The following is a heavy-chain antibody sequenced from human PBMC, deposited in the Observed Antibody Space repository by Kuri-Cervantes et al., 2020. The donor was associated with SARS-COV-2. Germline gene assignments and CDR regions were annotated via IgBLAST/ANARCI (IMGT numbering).Heavy chain of an antibody. J-gene: IGHJ2*01. CDR1: GGSLSSSSYY. CDR3: ARGLRPYWYFDL. V-gene: IGHV4-39*01. Sequence: GSLRLSCAVYGGSLSSSSYYWGWIRQPPGKGLEWIGSIYYSGSTYYNPSLKSRVTISVDTSKNQFSLKLSSVTAADTAVYYCARGLRPYWYFDLWGRGTLVTVSS. CDR2: IYYSGST.